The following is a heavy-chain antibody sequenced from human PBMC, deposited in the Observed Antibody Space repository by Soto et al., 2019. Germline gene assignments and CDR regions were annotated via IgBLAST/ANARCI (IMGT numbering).Heavy chain of an antibody. D-gene: IGHD3-10*01. CDR3: ARGNYYGSGSYYNDDYYGMDV. CDR2: IWYDGSNK. Sequence: GGSLRLSCAASGFTFSSYGMHWVRQAPGKGLEWVAVIWYDGSNKYYADSVKGRFTISRDNSKNTLYLQMNSLRAEDTAVYYCARGNYYGSGSYYNDDYYGMDVWGQGTTVTVSS. V-gene: IGHV3-33*01. CDR1: GFTFSSYG. J-gene: IGHJ6*02.